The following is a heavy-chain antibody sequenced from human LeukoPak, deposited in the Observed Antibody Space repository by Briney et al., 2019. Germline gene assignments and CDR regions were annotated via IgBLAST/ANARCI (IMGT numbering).Heavy chain of an antibody. CDR1: GASISSNGYY. CDR3: TRETSLRYYDFWSGWDY. CDR2: IYYSGST. V-gene: IGHV4-31*03. D-gene: IGHD3-3*01. J-gene: IGHJ4*02. Sequence: PSETLSLTCTVSGASISSNGYYWSWIRQHPGKGLEWIGYIYYSGSTYYNPSLKSRVIISVDTSKNQFSLQLNSVTPEDTAVYYCTRETSLRYYDFWSGWDYWGQGTLVTVSS.